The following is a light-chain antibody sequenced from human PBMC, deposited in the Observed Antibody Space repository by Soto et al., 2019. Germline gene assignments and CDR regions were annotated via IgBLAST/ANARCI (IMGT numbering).Light chain of an antibody. Sequence: DIQMPQSPSTLSASVGDRVTITCRASQSISSWLAWYQQKPGKAPKLLIYDASSLESGVPSRFSGSGSGTEFTLTISSLQPDDCATYCCQLYNSYSYSCSQWTKLEIK. J-gene: IGKJ2*01. CDR3: QLYNSYSYS. CDR1: QSISSW. CDR2: DAS. V-gene: IGKV1-5*01.